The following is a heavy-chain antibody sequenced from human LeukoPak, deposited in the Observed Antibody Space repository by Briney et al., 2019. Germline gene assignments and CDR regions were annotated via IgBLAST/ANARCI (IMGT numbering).Heavy chain of an antibody. CDR1: GYSFTTYW. CDR2: IYPGDSDT. CDR3: ARPWFGELSPDY. J-gene: IGHJ4*02. D-gene: IGHD3-10*01. Sequence: GESLKISCKGSGYSFTTYWVAWVRQMPGKGLEWMGIIYPGDSDTKYSPPFQGQVTISADKSISTAYLQWSSLKASDTAMYYCARPWFGELSPDYWGQGTLVTVSS. V-gene: IGHV5-51*01.